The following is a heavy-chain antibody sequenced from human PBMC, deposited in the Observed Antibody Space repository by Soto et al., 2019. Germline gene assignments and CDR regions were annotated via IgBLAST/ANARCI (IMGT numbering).Heavy chain of an antibody. V-gene: IGHV5-51*01. J-gene: IGHJ5*02. CDR2: IYPGDSDT. D-gene: IGHD3-22*01. CDR3: ASAETSITMIVVS. CDR1: GYTFTSYY. Sequence: KVSCKASGYTFTSYYMHWVRQAPGQGLEWMGIIYPGDSDTRYSPSFQGQVTISADKSISTAYLQWSSLKASDTAMYYCASAETSITMIVVSWGQGTLVTVSS.